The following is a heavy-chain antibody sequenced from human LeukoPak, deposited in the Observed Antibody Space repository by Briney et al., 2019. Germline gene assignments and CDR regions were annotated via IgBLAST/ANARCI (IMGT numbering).Heavy chain of an antibody. J-gene: IGHJ4*02. CDR2: IWYVGSNK. D-gene: IGHD5-24*01. CDR1: GFTFSSYG. V-gene: IGHV3-33*01. Sequence: GGSLRLSCAASGFTFSSYGMHWVRQAPGKGLEWVAVIWYVGSNKYYADSVKGRFTISRDNSKNTLYLQMNSLRAEDTAVYYCARPTMATMNGALWDWGQGTLVTVSS. CDR3: ARPTMATMNGALWD.